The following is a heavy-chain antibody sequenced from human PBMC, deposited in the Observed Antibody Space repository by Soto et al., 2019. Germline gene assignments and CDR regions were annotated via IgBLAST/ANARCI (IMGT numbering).Heavy chain of an antibody. Sequence: QVQLVQSGAEVKKPGASVKVSCKASGYTFTGYYMHWVRQAPGQGLEWMGWINPNSGGTNYAQKFEGRGTMTRDTSISTAYMELSRLRADDTAVYYCARDSSSQGNAFDIWGQGTMVTVSS. V-gene: IGHV1-2*02. CDR2: INPNSGGT. CDR1: GYTFTGYY. CDR3: ARDSSSQGNAFDI. D-gene: IGHD6-13*01. J-gene: IGHJ3*02.